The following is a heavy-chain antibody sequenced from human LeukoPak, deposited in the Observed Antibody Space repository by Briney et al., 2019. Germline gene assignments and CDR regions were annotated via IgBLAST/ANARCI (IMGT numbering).Heavy chain of an antibody. CDR2: ISGNSGTT. CDR3: ARQSFQYDFWRSREYAFDI. V-gene: IGHV3-48*04. CDR1: GFTFNNHA. D-gene: IGHD3-3*01. Sequence: GGSLRLSCAASGFTFNNHATSWVRQAPGKGLEWVSYISGNSGTTYYRDSVKGRFTVSRDNAKNSLYLQMNSLRAEDTAVYYCARQSFQYDFWRSREYAFDIWGQGTMVTVSS. J-gene: IGHJ3*02.